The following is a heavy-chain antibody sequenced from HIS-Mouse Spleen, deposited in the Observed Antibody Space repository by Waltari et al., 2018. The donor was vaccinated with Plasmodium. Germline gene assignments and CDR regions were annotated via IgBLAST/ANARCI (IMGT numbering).Heavy chain of an antibody. CDR2: INHSGST. V-gene: IGHV4-34*01. D-gene: IGHD3-10*01. CDR1: GASFSGYY. J-gene: IGHJ4*02. CDR3: ASSGSGSYYY. Sequence: QVQLQQWGAGLLKPSATLSLTGAVYGASFSGYYWSWIRQPPGKGLEWIGEINHSGSTNYNPSLKSRVTISVDTSKNQFSLKLSSVTAADTAVYYCASSGSGSYYYWGQGTLVTVSS.